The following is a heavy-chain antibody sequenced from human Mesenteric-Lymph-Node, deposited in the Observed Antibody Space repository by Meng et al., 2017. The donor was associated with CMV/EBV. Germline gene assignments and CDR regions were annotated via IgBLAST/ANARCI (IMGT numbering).Heavy chain of an antibody. Sequence: SRLHVSAYAMTWASQAPGKWLEWVSAISDSGGSTYYADSVKGRFTISRDNSKNTLYLQMNSLRAEDTAVYYCAKDRTGSSGSYAFDIWGQGTMVTVSS. J-gene: IGHJ3*02. D-gene: IGHD3-10*01. CDR1: RLHVSAYA. CDR2: ISDSGGST. CDR3: AKDRTGSSGSYAFDI. V-gene: IGHV3-23*01.